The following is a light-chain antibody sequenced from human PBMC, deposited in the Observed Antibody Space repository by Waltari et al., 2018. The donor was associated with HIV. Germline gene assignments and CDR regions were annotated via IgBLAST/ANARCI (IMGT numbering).Light chain of an antibody. CDR1: SSDVGGYDL. CDR3: CSYAGTYTYVL. CDR2: EVI. J-gene: IGLJ3*02. V-gene: IGLV2-11*01. Sequence: QSALTQPRSVSGSPGQSVPISCTGTSSDVGGYDLVPWYLQHPGKVPKLIIYEVIKRPSGVPDRFSGSKSGNTASLTISGLQTEDEADYFCCSYAGTYTYVLFGGGTKLTVL.